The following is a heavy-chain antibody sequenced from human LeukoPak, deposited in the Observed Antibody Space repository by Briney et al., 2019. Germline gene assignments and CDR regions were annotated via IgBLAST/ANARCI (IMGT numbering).Heavy chain of an antibody. CDR2: IYPESGDT. Sequence: ASVKVSCKASGYTFSDYYIYWVRQAPGQGLERMGWIYPESGDTKYAQKFQGRVTMTRDTSIDTVYMELSGLTSDDTAVFYCARDGVSAMPEFDYWGQGTLVTVSS. V-gene: IGHV1-2*02. D-gene: IGHD5/OR15-5a*01. CDR1: GYTFSDYY. CDR3: ARDGVSAMPEFDY. J-gene: IGHJ4*02.